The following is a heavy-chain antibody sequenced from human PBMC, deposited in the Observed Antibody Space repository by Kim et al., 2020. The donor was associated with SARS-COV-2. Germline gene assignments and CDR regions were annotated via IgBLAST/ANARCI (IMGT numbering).Heavy chain of an antibody. CDR1: GYTFTGYY. CDR2: INPNSGGT. Sequence: ASVKVSCKASGYTFTGYYMHWVRQAPGQGLEWMGRINPNSGGTNYAQKFQGRVTMTRDTSISTAYMELSRLRSDDTVVYYCARGHIGYSGYEYAFDIWGQGTMVTVSS. D-gene: IGHD5-12*01. J-gene: IGHJ3*02. V-gene: IGHV1-2*05. CDR3: ARGHIGYSGYEYAFDI.